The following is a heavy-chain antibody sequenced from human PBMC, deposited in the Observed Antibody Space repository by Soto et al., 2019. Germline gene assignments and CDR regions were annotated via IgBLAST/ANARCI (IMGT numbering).Heavy chain of an antibody. Sequence: SETLSLTCAVYGGSFSGYYWSWIRQPPGKGLEWIGEINHSGSTNYNPSLKSRVTISVDTSKNQFSLKLSSVTAADTAVYYCASYYYYDSSGYYDYWGQGTLVTVSS. CDR1: GGSFSGYY. V-gene: IGHV4-34*01. CDR3: ASYYYYDSSGYYDY. D-gene: IGHD3-22*01. CDR2: INHSGST. J-gene: IGHJ4*02.